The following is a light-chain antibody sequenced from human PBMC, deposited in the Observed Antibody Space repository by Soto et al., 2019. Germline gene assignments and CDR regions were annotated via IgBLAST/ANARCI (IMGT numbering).Light chain of an antibody. J-gene: IGKJ1*01. V-gene: IGKV3-15*01. Sequence: EIVMTQSPGTLSVSPGERATLSCGASRGISSNLAWYQQKPGQAPRLLIYGASTSATGIPARFSGSGSGTEFTLTISSLQSEDFAAHYCHQYNNWPPLTFGQGTKV. CDR2: GAS. CDR1: RGISSN. CDR3: HQYNNWPPLT.